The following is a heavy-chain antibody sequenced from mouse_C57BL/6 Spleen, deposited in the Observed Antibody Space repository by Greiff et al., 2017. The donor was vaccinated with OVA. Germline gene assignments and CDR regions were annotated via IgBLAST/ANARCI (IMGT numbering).Heavy chain of an antibody. Sequence: VQLQQPGAELVMPGASVKLSCKASGYTFTSYWMHWVKQRPGQGLEWIGEIDPSDSYTNYNQKFKGKSTLTVDKSSSTAYMQLSSLTSEDSAVYYCARIYDGSLMDYWGQGTSVTVSS. CDR3: ARIYDGSLMDY. D-gene: IGHD2-3*01. V-gene: IGHV1-69*01. CDR2: IDPSDSYT. J-gene: IGHJ4*01. CDR1: GYTFTSYW.